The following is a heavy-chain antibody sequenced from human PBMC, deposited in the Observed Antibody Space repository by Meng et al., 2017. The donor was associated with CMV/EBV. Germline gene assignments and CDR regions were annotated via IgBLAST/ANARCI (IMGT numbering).Heavy chain of an antibody. CDR1: GYTFTGSY. J-gene: IGHJ1*01. CDR2: LPPNSGGT. Sequence: ASVKVSCKASGYTFTGSYLHWVRQAPGQGLAWMGWLPPNSGGTNSAPKFQGRVTMTRDTSISTAYLELSRLRSDDTAVYYYATETQYYDSSGYPLRWGQGTLVTVSS. V-gene: IGHV1-2*02. CDR3: ATETQYYDSSGYPLR. D-gene: IGHD3-22*01.